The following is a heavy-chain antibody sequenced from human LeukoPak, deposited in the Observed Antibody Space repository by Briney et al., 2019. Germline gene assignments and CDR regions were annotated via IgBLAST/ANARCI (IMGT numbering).Heavy chain of an antibody. CDR1: GGSISNYY. V-gene: IGHV4-59*01. D-gene: IGHD3-16*02. Sequence: SEALSLTCTVSGGSISNYYWNWIRQPPGKGLEWIGYIYYSGSTNYNPSLKSRVTISVDTSKNQFSLKLSSVTAADTAVYYCARAYQPLGGLSFPDSWGQGTLVTVSS. J-gene: IGHJ5*01. CDR3: ARAYQPLGGLSFPDS. CDR2: IYYSGST.